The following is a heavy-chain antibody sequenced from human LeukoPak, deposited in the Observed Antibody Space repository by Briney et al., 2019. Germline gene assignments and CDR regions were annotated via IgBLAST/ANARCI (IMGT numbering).Heavy chain of an antibody. CDR2: INYSGST. Sequence: SETLSLTCAVSGGSISTYFWSWIRQPPGKGLEYIGYINYSGSTNYNPSLKSRATISLDTSKNQFSLKLTSVTAADTAVYYCARRGANSGSYSHFDLWGRGTLVTVS. D-gene: IGHD1-26*01. CDR3: ARRGANSGSYSHFDL. V-gene: IGHV4-59*01. CDR1: GGSISTYF. J-gene: IGHJ2*01.